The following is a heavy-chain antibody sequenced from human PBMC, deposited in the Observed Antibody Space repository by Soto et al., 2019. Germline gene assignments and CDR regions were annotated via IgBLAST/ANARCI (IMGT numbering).Heavy chain of an antibody. CDR1: GYTFTSYA. V-gene: IGHV1-3*01. J-gene: IGHJ4*02. D-gene: IGHD3-22*01. CDR3: ARARAYYDSSGSPPGY. CDR2: INAGNGNT. Sequence: ASVKVSCKASGYTFTSYAMHWVRQAPGQRLEWMGWINAGNGNTKYSQKFQGRVTITRDTSASTAYMELSSLRSEDTAVYYCARARAYYDSSGSPPGYWGQGTLVTVSS.